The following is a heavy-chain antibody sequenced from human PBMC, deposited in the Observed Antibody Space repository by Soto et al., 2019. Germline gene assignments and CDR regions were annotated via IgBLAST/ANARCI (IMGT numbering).Heavy chain of an antibody. J-gene: IGHJ4*02. CDR1: GCTFSNYA. CDR2: IIPLTETP. Sequence: QVQVVQSGAEVKKPGSSVKVSCKASGCTFSNYAISWVRQAPGHGLEWVGGIIPLTETPVYAQTLQGRVTITADEMTLATYMDVGSLRYDDTAVDYLASGTRYGGTCDFWGRGTLVTVSS. CDR3: ASGTRYGGTCDF. V-gene: IGHV1-69*01. D-gene: IGHD1-1*01.